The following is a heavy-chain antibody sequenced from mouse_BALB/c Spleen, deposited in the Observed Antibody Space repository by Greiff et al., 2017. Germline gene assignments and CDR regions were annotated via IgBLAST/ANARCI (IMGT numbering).Heavy chain of an antibody. CDR3: ARGGAIWYFDV. CDR2: INPYNDGT. Sequence: VQLQQSGPELVKPGASVKMSCKASGYTFTSYVMHWVKQKPGQGLEWIGYINPYNDGTKYNEKFKGKATLTSDKSSSTAYMELSSLTSEDSAVYYCARGGAIWYFDVWGAGTTVTVSS. CDR1: GYTFTSYV. J-gene: IGHJ1*01. V-gene: IGHV1-14*01.